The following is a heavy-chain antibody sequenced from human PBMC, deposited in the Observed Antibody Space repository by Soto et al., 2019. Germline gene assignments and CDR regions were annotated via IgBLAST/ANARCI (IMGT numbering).Heavy chain of an antibody. V-gene: IGHV3-23*01. J-gene: IGHJ3*02. CDR1: GFTFSSYA. Sequence: EVQLLESGGGLVQPGGSLRLSCAASGFTFSSYAMSWVRQAPGKGLEWVSAISGSGGSTYYADSVKGRFTISRDNSKNTLYLQMNSLRVEDTAVYYCAKNMLEVGATQGAFDIWGQGTMVTVSS. D-gene: IGHD1-26*01. CDR3: AKNMLEVGATQGAFDI. CDR2: ISGSGGST.